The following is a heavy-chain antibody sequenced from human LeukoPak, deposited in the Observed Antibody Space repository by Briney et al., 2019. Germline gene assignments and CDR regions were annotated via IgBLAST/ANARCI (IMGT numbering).Heavy chain of an antibody. V-gene: IGHV1-2*02. CDR3: ARVVVVPAAPNWFDP. J-gene: IGHJ5*02. D-gene: IGHD2-2*01. CDR2: INPNSGGT. CDR1: GYTFTGYY. Sequence: ALVKVSCKASGYTFTGYYMHWVRQAPGQGLEWMGWINPNSGGTNYAQKFQGRVTMTRDTSISTAYMELSRLRSDDTAVYYCARVVVVPAAPNWFDPWGQGTLVTVSS.